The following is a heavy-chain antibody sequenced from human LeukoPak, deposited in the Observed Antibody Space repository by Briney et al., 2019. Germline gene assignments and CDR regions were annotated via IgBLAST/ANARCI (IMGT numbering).Heavy chain of an antibody. CDR1: GYTFTSYG. CDR2: ISAHNGNT. D-gene: IGHD6-6*01. J-gene: IGHJ5*02. CDR3: ARDLGWQLVRSSWFDP. V-gene: IGHV1-18*01. Sequence: GASVKVSCKASGYTFTSYGISWVRQAPGQGLEWMGWISAHNGNTNYAQKLQGRVTMTTDTSTSTAYMELRSLRSDDTAVYYCARDLGWQLVRSSWFDPWGQGTLVTVSS.